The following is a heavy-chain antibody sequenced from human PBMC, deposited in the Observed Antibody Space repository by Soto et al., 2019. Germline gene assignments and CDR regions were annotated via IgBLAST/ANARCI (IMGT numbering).Heavy chain of an antibody. D-gene: IGHD3-3*02. CDR2: IFYLGSS. CDR1: GDSIISSDFY. J-gene: IGHJ5*02. CDR3: ARQSLALRKHNWLDP. Sequence: SETLSLTCTVSGDSIISSDFYWGWVRQPPGKGLEWIGSIFYLGSSYYNPSLKSRVTMSVDTSKNQFSLRLRSVTAADTALYFCARQSLALRKHNWLDPWGQGIMVTVSS. V-gene: IGHV4-39*01.